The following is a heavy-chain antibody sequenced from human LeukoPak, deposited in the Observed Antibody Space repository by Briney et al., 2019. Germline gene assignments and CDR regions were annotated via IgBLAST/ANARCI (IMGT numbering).Heavy chain of an antibody. CDR1: GGSISSYY. D-gene: IGHD6-13*01. Sequence: SETLSLTCTVSGGSISSYYWSWIRQPPGKGLEWIGYIYYSGSTNYNPSLESRVTISVDTSKNQFSLKLSSVTAADTAVYYCARTLGYSKGKNWFDPWGQGTLVTVSS. CDR3: ARTLGYSKGKNWFDP. CDR2: IYYSGST. J-gene: IGHJ5*02. V-gene: IGHV4-59*01.